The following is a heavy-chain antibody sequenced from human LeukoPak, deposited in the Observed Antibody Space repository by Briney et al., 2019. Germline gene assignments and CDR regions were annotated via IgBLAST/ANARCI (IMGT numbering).Heavy chain of an antibody. D-gene: IGHD3-10*01. CDR3: AKGWVAGEYDGSGSYDY. CDR2: ISGSGGST. J-gene: IGHJ4*02. V-gene: IGHV3-23*01. CDR1: GFTFSSYA. Sequence: GGSLRLSCAASGFTFSSYAMSWVRQAPGKGLEWVSDISGSGGSTYYADSVKGRFTISRDNSKNTLSLQMKSLRAEDTAVYYCAKGWVAGEYDGSGSYDYWGQGTLVTVSS.